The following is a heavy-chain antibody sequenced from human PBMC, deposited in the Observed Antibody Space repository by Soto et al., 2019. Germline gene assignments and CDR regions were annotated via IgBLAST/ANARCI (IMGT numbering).Heavy chain of an antibody. CDR2: ISGSGGST. J-gene: IGHJ5*02. Sequence: PGGSLRLSCAASGFTFSSYAMSWVRQAPGKGLEWVSAISGSGGSTYYADSVKGRFTISRDNSKNTLYLQMNSLRAEDTAVYCCAKDPHYDFWSGYNNWFDPWGQGTLVTVSS. CDR1: GFTFSSYA. CDR3: AKDPHYDFWSGYNNWFDP. D-gene: IGHD3-3*01. V-gene: IGHV3-23*01.